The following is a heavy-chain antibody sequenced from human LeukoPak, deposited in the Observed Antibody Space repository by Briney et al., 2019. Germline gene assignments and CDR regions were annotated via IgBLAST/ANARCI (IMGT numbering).Heavy chain of an antibody. CDR3: ARDLGDTGDY. J-gene: IGHJ4*02. V-gene: IGHV1-2*02. CDR2: ISPHTGGS. D-gene: IGHD3-16*01. Sequence: ASVTVSCRASGYTFTDYYIHWVRQAPGQGLEWMGWISPHTGGSNLAQTFQGRVTMTRDTSTSTVHMELSRLTSDDTAVYYCARDLGDTGDYWGQGTLVTVSS. CDR1: GYTFTDYY.